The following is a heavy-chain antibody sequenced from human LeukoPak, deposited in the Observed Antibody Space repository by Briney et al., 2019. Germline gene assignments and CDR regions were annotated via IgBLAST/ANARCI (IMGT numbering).Heavy chain of an antibody. V-gene: IGHV4-39*07. Sequence: SETLSLTCTVSGDSISSANYYWGWVRQPPGKGLEWIVSIYFSGSTHYNPSLKSRVTISVEMSKVQFSLKLSSVTAADTAVYYCARDSCSSTSCRKKFDNWGQGTLVTVSS. J-gene: IGHJ4*02. D-gene: IGHD2-2*01. CDR3: ARDSCSSTSCRKKFDN. CDR1: GDSISSANYY. CDR2: IYFSGST.